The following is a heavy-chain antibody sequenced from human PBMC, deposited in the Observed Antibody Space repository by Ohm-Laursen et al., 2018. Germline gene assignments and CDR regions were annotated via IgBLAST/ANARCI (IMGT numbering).Heavy chain of an antibody. D-gene: IGHD4-17*01. Sequence: TLSLTCTVSGGSISNYYWTWIRQPPGKGLEWIGYVYHSGVTNYNPSLKSRVTISVDTSKNQFSLKLSSVTAADTAVYYCAGSEYGDYGDYWGQGTLVTVSS. V-gene: IGHV4-59*01. CDR1: GGSISNYY. CDR3: AGSEYGDYGDY. J-gene: IGHJ4*02. CDR2: VYHSGVT.